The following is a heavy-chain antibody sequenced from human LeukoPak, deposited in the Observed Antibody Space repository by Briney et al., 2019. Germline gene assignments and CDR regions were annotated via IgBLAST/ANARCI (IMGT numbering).Heavy chain of an antibody. V-gene: IGHV3-30*03. D-gene: IGHD5-18*01. CDR1: GFTFSSYA. CDR2: ISYDGSNK. CDR3: ARGRRNTAMVYFFDY. J-gene: IGHJ4*02. Sequence: GGSLRLSCAASGFTFSSYALSWVRQAPGKGLEWVAVISYDGSNKYYADSVKGRFTISRDNSKNTLYLQMNSLRAEDTAVYYCARGRRNTAMVYFFDYWGQGTLVTVSS.